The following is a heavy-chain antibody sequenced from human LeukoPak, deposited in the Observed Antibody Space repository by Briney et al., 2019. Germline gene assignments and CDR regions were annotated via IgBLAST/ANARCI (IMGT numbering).Heavy chain of an antibody. J-gene: IGHJ4*02. CDR1: GGTFSSYA. V-gene: IGHV1-69*04. D-gene: IGHD2-2*02. CDR2: IIPILGIA. Sequence: SVNVSCKASGGTFSSYAISWVRQAPGQGLEWMGRIIPILGIANYAQKFQGRVTITADKSTSTAYMELSSLRSEDTAVYYCARWAGLCTTNNCYNPFDYWGQGTLVTVSS. CDR3: ARWAGLCTTNNCYNPFDY.